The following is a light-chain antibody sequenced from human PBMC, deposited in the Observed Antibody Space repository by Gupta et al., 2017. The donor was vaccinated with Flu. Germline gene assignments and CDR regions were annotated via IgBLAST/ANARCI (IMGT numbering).Light chain of an antibody. Sequence: GPLSWSPPIEATLTYGAGQSINNNLLTWFQQRPGQAPRLLIYAASSRASGIPDRFSGSGSGTDFTLTIRRLEPEDFAVYSCQQCGISVYTFGQGTKLEIK. CDR2: AAS. CDR3: QQCGISVYT. CDR1: QSINNNL. J-gene: IGKJ2*01. V-gene: IGKV3-20*01.